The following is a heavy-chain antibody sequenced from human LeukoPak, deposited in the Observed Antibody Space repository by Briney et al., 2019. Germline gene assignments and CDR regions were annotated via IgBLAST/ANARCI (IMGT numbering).Heavy chain of an antibody. CDR2: IYYSGST. Sequence: PSETLSLTCTVSGGSISSSSYYWGWIRQPPGKGREWIGSIYYSGSTYYNPSLKSRVTISVDTSKNEFSLQLSSVAAAHPAVYYCARYSRVVGLYYYGSGSYSDTYYFDYWGQGTLVSVSS. J-gene: IGHJ4*02. CDR3: ARYSRVVGLYYYGSGSYSDTYYFDY. CDR1: GGSISSSSYY. D-gene: IGHD3-10*01. V-gene: IGHV4-39*01.